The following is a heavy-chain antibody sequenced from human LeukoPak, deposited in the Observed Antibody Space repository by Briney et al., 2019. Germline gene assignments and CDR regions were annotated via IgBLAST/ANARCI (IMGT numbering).Heavy chain of an antibody. J-gene: IGHJ6*03. Sequence: ASVKVSCKASGGTFSSYAISWVRQAPGQGLEWMGGIIPIFGTANYAQKFQGRVTITTDESTSTAYMELSSLRSEDTAVYYCARGTPYDSSGYSDMDVWGKGTTVTVSS. V-gene: IGHV1-69*05. CDR2: IIPIFGTA. CDR1: GGTFSSYA. CDR3: ARGTPYDSSGYSDMDV. D-gene: IGHD3-22*01.